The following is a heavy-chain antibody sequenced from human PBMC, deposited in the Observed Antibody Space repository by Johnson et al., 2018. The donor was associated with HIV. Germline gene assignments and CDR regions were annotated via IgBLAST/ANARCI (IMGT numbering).Heavy chain of an antibody. CDR1: GITVSSNY. CDR2: IFTVGDV. J-gene: IGHJ3*02. D-gene: IGHD3-10*01. Sequence: VQLVESGGGLVQPGGSLRLSCAASGITVSSNYMSWVRQAPGKGLEWVSVIFTVGDVYYADSVKGRFTISRDNSKNTLYLQMNSLRAEDTALYYCARELTYYCGSGGYPSGLDAFDIWGQGTMVTVSS. V-gene: IGHV3-66*01. CDR3: ARELTYYCGSGGYPSGLDAFDI.